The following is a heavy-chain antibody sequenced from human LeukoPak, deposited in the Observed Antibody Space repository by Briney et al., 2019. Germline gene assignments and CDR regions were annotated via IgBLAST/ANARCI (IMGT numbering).Heavy chain of an antibody. V-gene: IGHV1-8*01. Sequence: ASVRVSCKASGYTFTSYDINWVRQATGQGLEWMGWMNPNSGNTGYAQKFQGRVTMTRNTSISTAYMELSSLRSEDTAVYYCARGGYYYGSGSYNVWGQGTTVTVSS. CDR1: GYTFTSYD. J-gene: IGHJ6*02. CDR2: MNPNSGNT. CDR3: ARGGYYYGSGSYNV. D-gene: IGHD3-10*01.